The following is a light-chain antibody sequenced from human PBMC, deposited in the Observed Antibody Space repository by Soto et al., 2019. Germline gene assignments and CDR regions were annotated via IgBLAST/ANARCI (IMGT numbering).Light chain of an antibody. CDR3: QYYGGIPLT. V-gene: IGKV3-20*01. J-gene: IGKJ4*01. Sequence: EIVLTQSPGTLSLSPGERATLSCRASQSVNGNYLAWYQQIPGQAPRLLIYRASSRATGIPDRFSGSGSGRDFTLNISRLETSDFAVDYCQYYGGIPLTFGAGTKVEI. CDR1: QSVNGNY. CDR2: RAS.